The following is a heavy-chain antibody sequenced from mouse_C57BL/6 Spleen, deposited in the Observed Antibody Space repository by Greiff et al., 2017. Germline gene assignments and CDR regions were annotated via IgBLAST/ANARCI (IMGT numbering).Heavy chain of an antibody. V-gene: IGHV5-17*01. CDR2: ISSGSSTI. D-gene: IGHD2-12*01. CDR1: GFTFSDYG. J-gene: IGHJ2*01. CDR3: ARGYSAYYFDY. Sequence: EVKLMESGGGLVKPGGSLKLSCAASGFTFSDYGMHWVRQAPEKGLEWVAYISSGSSTIYYADKVKGRFTISRDNAKNTLFLQRTSLRSEDTAMYYSARGYSAYYFDYWGQGTTLTVSS.